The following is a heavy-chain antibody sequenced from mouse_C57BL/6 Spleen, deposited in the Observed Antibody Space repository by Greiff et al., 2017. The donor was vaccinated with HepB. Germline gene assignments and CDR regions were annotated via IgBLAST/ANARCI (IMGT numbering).Heavy chain of an antibody. CDR1: GYTFTSYW. CDR2: IDPSDSYT. D-gene: IGHD4-1*01. V-gene: IGHV1-50*01. CDR3: ARTTAGTGYFDY. Sequence: VQLQQPGAELVKPGASVKLSCKASGYTFTSYWMQWVKQRPGQGLEWIGEIDPSDSYTNYNQKFKGKATLTVDTSSSTAYMQLSSLTSEDSAVYYCARTTAGTGYFDYWGQGTTLTVSS. J-gene: IGHJ2*01.